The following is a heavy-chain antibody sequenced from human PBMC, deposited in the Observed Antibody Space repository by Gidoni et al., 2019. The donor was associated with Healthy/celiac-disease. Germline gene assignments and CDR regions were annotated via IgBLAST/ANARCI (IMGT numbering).Heavy chain of an antibody. CDR3: ARLSDAFDI. CDR1: GFTFSSYA. J-gene: IGHJ3*02. CDR2: ISYDGSNK. V-gene: IGHV3-30*04. Sequence: VQLVESGGGVVKPGRSLRLSCAASGFTFSSYAMHWVRQAPGKGLEWVAVISYDGSNKYYADSVKGRFTISRDNSKNTLYLQMNSLRAEDTAVYYCARLSDAFDIWGQGTMVTVSS.